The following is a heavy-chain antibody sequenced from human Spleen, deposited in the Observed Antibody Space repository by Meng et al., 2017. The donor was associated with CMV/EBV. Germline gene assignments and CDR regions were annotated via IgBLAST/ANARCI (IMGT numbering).Heavy chain of an antibody. J-gene: IGHJ6*02. D-gene: IGHD5-18*01. V-gene: IGHV3-21*01. CDR1: GFTFNEYS. CDR3: ARDGYDYGFYYGMDV. CDR2: IGSGASYI. Sequence: SCVVSGFTFNEYSMNWVRQAPGKGLEWVASIGSGASYIHYADSVKGRFTISRDDAKNSLYLQMNSLRAEDTAVYYCARDGYDYGFYYGMDVWGQGTTVTVSS.